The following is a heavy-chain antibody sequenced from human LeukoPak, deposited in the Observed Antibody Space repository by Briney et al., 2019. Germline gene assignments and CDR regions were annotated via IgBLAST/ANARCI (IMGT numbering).Heavy chain of an antibody. V-gene: IGHV3-30*18. J-gene: IGHJ4*02. CDR3: AKAPRAGKGANYFDY. D-gene: IGHD6-13*01. CDR1: GFTFSSYG. CDR2: ISYDGSNK. Sequence: GGSLRLSCAASGFTFSSYGMHWVRQAPGKELEWVAVISYDGSNKYYADSVKGRFTISRDNSKNTLYLQMNSLRAEDTAVYYCAKAPRAGKGANYFDYWGQGTLVTVSS.